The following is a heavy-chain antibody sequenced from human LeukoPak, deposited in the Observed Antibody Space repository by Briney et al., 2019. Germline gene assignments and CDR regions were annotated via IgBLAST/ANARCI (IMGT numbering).Heavy chain of an antibody. Sequence: GGSLRLSCAASGFTFSDYNMHWVRQAPGKGLDWVALMSPDGNKKYYADSVKGRFTISRDNSKNTVDLQLNSLRAEDTAVYYCARDLIGGSTFAYCGQGTLVTVSS. J-gene: IGHJ4*02. CDR3: ARDLIGGSTFAY. CDR2: MSPDGNKK. V-gene: IGHV3-30-3*01. D-gene: IGHD2-15*01. CDR1: GFTFSDYN.